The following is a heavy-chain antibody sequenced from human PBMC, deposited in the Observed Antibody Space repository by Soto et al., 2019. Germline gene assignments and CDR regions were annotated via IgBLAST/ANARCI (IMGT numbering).Heavy chain of an antibody. Sequence: PGGSLRLSCAASGFTFSSYSMNWVRQAPGKGLEWVSSISSSSSYIYYADSVKGRFTISRDNAKNSLYLQMNSLRAEDTAVYYCARDGARQLVVRYYGMDVWGQGTTVTVSS. J-gene: IGHJ6*02. CDR2: ISSSSSYI. D-gene: IGHD6-6*01. CDR3: ARDGARQLVVRYYGMDV. V-gene: IGHV3-21*01. CDR1: GFTFSSYS.